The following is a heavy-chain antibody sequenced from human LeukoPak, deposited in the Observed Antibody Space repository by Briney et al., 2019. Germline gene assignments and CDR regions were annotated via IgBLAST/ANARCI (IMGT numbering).Heavy chain of an antibody. Sequence: SETLSLTCTVSGGSINTYYWSWIRQPAGKGLEWIGRICTSGSTDYNPSLKRRVTMSVDTSKNQFSLKLNSVTAADTAVYYCARGRGLWPAYDYCMDVWGKGTMVTVSS. CDR3: ARGRGLWPAYDYCMDV. CDR1: GGSINTYY. D-gene: IGHD3-10*01. J-gene: IGHJ6*03. CDR2: ICTSGST. V-gene: IGHV4-4*07.